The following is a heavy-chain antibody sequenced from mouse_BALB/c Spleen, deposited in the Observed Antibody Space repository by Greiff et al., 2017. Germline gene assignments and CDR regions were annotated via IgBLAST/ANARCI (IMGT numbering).Heavy chain of an antibody. D-gene: IGHD2-1*01. Sequence: EVKVVESGGGLVQPKGSLTLSCAASGFTFNTYAMNWVRQAPGKGLEWVARIRSKSNNYATYYADSVKDSFTISRDDSQSMLYMQMNNLKTEATAMYCCVREVYDNYVRFAYWGQGTLVTVSA. CDR2: IRSKSNNYAT. V-gene: IGHV10-1*02. CDR1: GFTFNTYA. J-gene: IGHJ3*01. CDR3: VREVYDNYVRFAY.